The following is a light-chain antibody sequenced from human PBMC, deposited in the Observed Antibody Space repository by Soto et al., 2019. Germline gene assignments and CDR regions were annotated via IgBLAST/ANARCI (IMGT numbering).Light chain of an antibody. V-gene: IGLV1-44*01. CDR3: AAWDDSLNCRYI. J-gene: IGLJ1*01. CDR2: INN. Sequence: QCALTRSASATVTPVLWVTVSCSGSSSNSGSNTFILYQQPPGMALNHDIYINNQRPSAAPHRFSGSKSATSRSHSISTHQSEVEADYYSAAWDDSLNCRYIFGTGIKVTVL. CDR1: SSNSGSNT.